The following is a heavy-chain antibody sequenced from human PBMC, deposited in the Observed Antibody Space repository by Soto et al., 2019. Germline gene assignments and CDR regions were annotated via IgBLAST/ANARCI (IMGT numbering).Heavy chain of an antibody. CDR1: GFTFSDYY. CDR2: ISNSGSII. D-gene: IGHD3-10*01. J-gene: IGHJ5*02. V-gene: IGHV3-11*01. CDR3: ARGGYYYGSGRNWFDP. Sequence: QVQLVESGGGLVKPGGSLRLSCAASGFTFSDYYMNWIRQAPGKGLEWVSFISNSGSIIYYADSLEGRFTISRDNAKNSLYLQIISLRAEDTAVYYCARGGYYYGSGRNWFDPWGQGTLVTVSS.